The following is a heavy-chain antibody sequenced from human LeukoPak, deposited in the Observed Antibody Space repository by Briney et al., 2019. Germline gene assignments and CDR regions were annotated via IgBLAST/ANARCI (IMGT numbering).Heavy chain of an antibody. D-gene: IGHD3-22*01. Sequence: DSLTVSCKASGYTFTSYGISWVRHATGQEPEWMGWISAYNGNTNYAQKLQGRGTMTTDTSTSTAYMELRSLRSDDTAVYYCAYSYDTDAFDIWGQGTMVTVSS. CDR3: AYSYDTDAFDI. CDR1: GYTFTSYG. V-gene: IGHV1-18*01. J-gene: IGHJ3*02. CDR2: ISAYNGNT.